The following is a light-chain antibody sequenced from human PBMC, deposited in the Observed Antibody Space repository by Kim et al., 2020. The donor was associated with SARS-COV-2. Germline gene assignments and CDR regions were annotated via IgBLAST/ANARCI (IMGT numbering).Light chain of an antibody. CDR2: AKD. J-gene: IGLJ2*01. V-gene: IGLV3-19*01. CDR1: SLPTCY. Sequence: LGQTVRNTCQGDSLPTCYACWYQQKPGQAPVLVFYAKDNRPSGIPDRFSGSSSGNTASLTITETQAEDEADYFCHSRDSSGNHQVFGGGTQLTVL. CDR3: HSRDSSGNHQV.